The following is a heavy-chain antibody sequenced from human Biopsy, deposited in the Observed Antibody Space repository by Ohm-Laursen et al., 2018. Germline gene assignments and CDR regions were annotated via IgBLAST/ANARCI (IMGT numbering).Heavy chain of an antibody. CDR2: IFYSANT. V-gene: IGHV4-31*03. D-gene: IGHD5-12*01. CDR1: GVSINGGRYY. CDR3: ARLGSGDYFPTFFDF. J-gene: IGHJ4*02. Sequence: SQTLSLTCTVSGVSINGGRYYWNWLRHHTGKGLEWIGNIFYSANTYYNPSLKSRVTISVDTSKNQFSLKLSSVTAADTAVYYCARLGSGDYFPTFFDFWGQGALVTVSS.